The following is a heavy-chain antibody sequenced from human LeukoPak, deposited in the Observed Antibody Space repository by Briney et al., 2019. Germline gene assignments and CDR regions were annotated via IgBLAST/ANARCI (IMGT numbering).Heavy chain of an antibody. D-gene: IGHD4-17*01. Sequence: SQTLSLTCVISGDSVSSNSPAWNWIRQSPSRGLEWQGRTYYRSKWYNDYAVSVKSRTTFNPDTSNNQLSLQLNSVTPEDTAVYYCARELGALDTWGQGILVTVSS. CDR1: GDSVSSNSPA. V-gene: IGHV6-1*01. J-gene: IGHJ5*02. CDR2: TYYRSKWYN. CDR3: ARELGALDT.